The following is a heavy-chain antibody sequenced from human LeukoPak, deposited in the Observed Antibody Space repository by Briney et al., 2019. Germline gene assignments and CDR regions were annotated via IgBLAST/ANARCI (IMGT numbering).Heavy chain of an antibody. J-gene: IGHJ4*02. V-gene: IGHV3-20*04. D-gene: IGHD2-21*02. CDR3: AKTYCGGDCYGGYFDY. Sequence: GGSLRLSCAASGFTFDDYGMSWVRQAPGKGLEWVSGIIWSGGSTGYADSVKGRFTISRDNAKNSLYLQMNSLRAEDTAVYYCAKTYCGGDCYGGYFDYWGQGTLVTVSS. CDR2: IIWSGGST. CDR1: GFTFDDYG.